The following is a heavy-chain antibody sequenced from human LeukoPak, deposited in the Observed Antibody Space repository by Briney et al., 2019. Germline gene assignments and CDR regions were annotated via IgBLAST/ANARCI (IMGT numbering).Heavy chain of an antibody. CDR2: IDGSGDTI. CDR3: SRRFDC. CDR1: GFTFSDYC. Sequence: PGGSLRLSCAASGFTFSDYCMNWVRQAPGKGLEWVSYIDGSGDTIYYADSVKGRFTISRDNAKNSLDLQMNSLRDEDTAVYYCSRRFDCWGQGTLVTVSS. V-gene: IGHV3-48*02. J-gene: IGHJ4*02.